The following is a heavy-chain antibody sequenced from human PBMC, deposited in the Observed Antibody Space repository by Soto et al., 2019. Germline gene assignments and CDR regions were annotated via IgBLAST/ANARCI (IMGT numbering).Heavy chain of an antibody. V-gene: IGHV3-33*01. CDR2: IWYDGSNK. CDR1: GFTFSSYG. J-gene: IGHJ5*02. CDR3: ARDPLSGITVTTWPWFDP. Sequence: GGSLRLSCAASGFTFSSYGMHWVRQAPGKGLEWVAVIWYDGSNKYYADSVKGRFTISRDNSTNTLYLQMNSLRAEDTGVYYCARDPLSGITVTTWPWFDPWGQGTLVSVSS. D-gene: IGHD1-7*01.